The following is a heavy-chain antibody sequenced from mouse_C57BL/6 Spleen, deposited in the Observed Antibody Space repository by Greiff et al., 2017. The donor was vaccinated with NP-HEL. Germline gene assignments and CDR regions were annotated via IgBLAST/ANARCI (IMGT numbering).Heavy chain of an antibody. CDR2: IYPGNSDT. J-gene: IGHJ4*01. CDR3: TRGGYDYDEGAMDY. Sequence: VQLQQSGTVLARPGASVKMSCKTSGYTFTSYWMHWVKQRPGQGLEWIGAIYPGNSDTSYNQKFKGKAKLTAVTSASTAYMELSSLTNEDSEGYCCTRGGYDYDEGAMDYWGQGTSVTVSS. D-gene: IGHD2-4*01. V-gene: IGHV1-5*01. CDR1: GYTFTSYW.